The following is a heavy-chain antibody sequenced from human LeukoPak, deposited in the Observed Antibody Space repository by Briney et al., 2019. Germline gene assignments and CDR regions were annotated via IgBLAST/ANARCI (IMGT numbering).Heavy chain of an antibody. D-gene: IGHD2-2*01. CDR2: ILVGSGNT. V-gene: IGHV1-58*01. Sequence: SVTVPCKASGFTFTSTAVQWVRQARGQRLEWIGWILVGSGNTNYAQMFQERVTLTWDVSTSTAYMVLSSLRSEDTAIYYCASDPPYTSSSAWWGQGTLVTVSS. J-gene: IGHJ4*02. CDR1: GFTFTSTA. CDR3: ASDPPYTSSSAW.